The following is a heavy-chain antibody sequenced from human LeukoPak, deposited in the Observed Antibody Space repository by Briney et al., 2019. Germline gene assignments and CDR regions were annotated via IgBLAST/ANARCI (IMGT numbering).Heavy chain of an antibody. V-gene: IGHV3-53*01. CDR3: AGDKTTGGWYEFDY. Sequence: GGSLRLSCAASGFTVSSNYMSWVRQGPGKGLECVSVISNDGDTYYADSVKGRFTITRDTSKNTLSLQMNSLRAEDTAVYYCAGDKTTGGWYEFDYWGKGTLVTVSS. CDR1: GFTVSSNY. J-gene: IGHJ4*02. D-gene: IGHD6-19*01. CDR2: ISNDGDT.